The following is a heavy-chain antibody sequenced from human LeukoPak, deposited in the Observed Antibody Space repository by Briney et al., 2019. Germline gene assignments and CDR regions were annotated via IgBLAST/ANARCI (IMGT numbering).Heavy chain of an antibody. V-gene: IGHV3-7*04. CDR3: ARADYGYYYYGMDV. Sequence: GGSLRLSCAASGFTFSSYWMSWVRQAPGKGLEWVANIKQDGSEKYYVDSVKGRFTISRDNAKNSLYLQMNSLRAEDTAVYYCARADYGYYYYGMDVWGQGTTATVSS. J-gene: IGHJ6*02. D-gene: IGHD4-17*01. CDR2: IKQDGSEK. CDR1: GFTFSSYW.